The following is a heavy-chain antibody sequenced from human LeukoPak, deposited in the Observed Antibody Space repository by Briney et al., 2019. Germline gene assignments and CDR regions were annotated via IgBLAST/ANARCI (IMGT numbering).Heavy chain of an antibody. CDR1: GFTFTAYG. D-gene: IGHD6-19*01. J-gene: IGHJ5*02. CDR3: AKGVHSSGWPNWFDP. V-gene: IGHV3-30*02. CDR2: IRYDGSNK. Sequence: PGGSLRLSCAASGFTFTAYGMQWVRQAPGKGLEWVAFIRYDGSNKYYADSVKGRFTIFRDNPKNSLYLQMNCLRPEDTAMYCCAKGVHSSGWPNWFDPWGQGTLVTVSS.